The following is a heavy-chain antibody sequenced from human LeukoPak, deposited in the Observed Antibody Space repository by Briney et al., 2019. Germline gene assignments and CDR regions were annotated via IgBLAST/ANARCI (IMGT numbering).Heavy chain of an antibody. CDR1: GGSISSYY. CDR3: ASQGLRATYTVAAYDY. Sequence: PSETLSLTCTVSGGSISSYYWGWIRQPPGKGLEWIGSIYYSGSTYYNPSLKSRVTISVDTSKNQFSLKLSSVTAADTAVYYCASQGLRATYTVAAYDYWGQGTLVTVSS. D-gene: IGHD6-6*01. CDR2: IYYSGST. V-gene: IGHV4-39*01. J-gene: IGHJ4*02.